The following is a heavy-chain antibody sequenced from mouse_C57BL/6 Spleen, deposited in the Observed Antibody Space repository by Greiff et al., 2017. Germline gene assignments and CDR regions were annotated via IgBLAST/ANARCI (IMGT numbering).Heavy chain of an antibody. V-gene: IGHV5-4*01. CDR1: GFTFSSYA. CDR3: ARDGATTVVASYYYAMDY. CDR2: ISDGGSYT. D-gene: IGHD1-1*01. Sequence: EVHLVESGGGLVKPGGSLKLSCAASGFTFSSYAMSWVRQTPEKRLEWVATISDGGSYTYYPDNVKGRFTISRDNAKNNLYLQMSHLKSEDTAMYYCARDGATTVVASYYYAMDYWGQGTSVTVSS. J-gene: IGHJ4*01.